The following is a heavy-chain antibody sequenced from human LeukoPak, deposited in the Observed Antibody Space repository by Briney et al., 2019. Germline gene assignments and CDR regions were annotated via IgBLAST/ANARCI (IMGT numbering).Heavy chain of an antibody. CDR2: IYTSVTT. CDR1: GGDINSGSYY. J-gene: IGHJ3*02. CDR3: AREYYDSNKAPALDI. Sequence: SETLSLPCTLSGGDINSGSYYWSWIRQSPGKGLEWIGRIYTSVTTNSHPSLKSRVTISVDTSKNQFSLKLSSVTAADTAVYYCAREYYDSNKAPALDIWGQGTMVTVSS. D-gene: IGHD3-22*01. V-gene: IGHV4-61*02.